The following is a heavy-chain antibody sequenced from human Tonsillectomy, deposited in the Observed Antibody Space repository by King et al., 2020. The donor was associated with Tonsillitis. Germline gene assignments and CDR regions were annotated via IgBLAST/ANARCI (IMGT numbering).Heavy chain of an antibody. CDR1: GFTFSSSA. D-gene: IGHD3-3*01. CDR2: ISGSGGST. Sequence: VQLVESGGGLVQPGGSLRLSCAASGFTFSSSAMIWVRQAPGKGLEWVSVISGSGGSTYYADSVKGRVTISRDNSKNTLYLQMNSLRAEDTAVYYCAKGMGFGVVTFRYLDSWGQGTLVTVSS. J-gene: IGHJ4*02. V-gene: IGHV3-23*04. CDR3: AKGMGFGVVTFRYLDS.